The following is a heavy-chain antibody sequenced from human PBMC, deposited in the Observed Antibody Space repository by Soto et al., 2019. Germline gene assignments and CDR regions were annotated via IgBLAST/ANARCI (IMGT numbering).Heavy chain of an antibody. CDR1: GGSIGSYD. Sequence: SETLSVTCTVAGGSIGSYDRSWILQPPGKGLEWIGYIYYSGSTNYNASLKRRVTISVHTSKNQFSLKLISVTSAHTARYFFSRSGGVVTPGLEPWGQGTLVTGSS. CDR2: IYYSGST. J-gene: IGHJ5*02. V-gene: IGHV4-59*01. D-gene: IGHD3-3*01. CDR3: SRSGGVVTPGLEP.